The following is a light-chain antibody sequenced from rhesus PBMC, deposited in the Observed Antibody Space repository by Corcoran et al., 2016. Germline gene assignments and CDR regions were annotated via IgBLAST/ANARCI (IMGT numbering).Light chain of an antibody. CDR2: EVS. J-gene: IGLJ1*01. CDR1: SSDIGTYNY. V-gene: IGLV2-13*02. Sequence: QAALTQSPSMSGSPGQSGTISCTGISSDIGTYNYVSWYQQDPGKVPKLIIYEVSHRPSGVSDRFSGSKSGNTASLTISGLQAEDEADYYCSSYARSSVFIFGAGTRLTVL. CDR3: SSYARSSVFI.